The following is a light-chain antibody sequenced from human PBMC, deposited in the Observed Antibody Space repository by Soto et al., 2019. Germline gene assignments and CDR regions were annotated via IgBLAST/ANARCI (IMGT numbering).Light chain of an antibody. CDR1: QTISSW. Sequence: DIQMTQSPSTLCGSVGDRVTITCRASQTISSWLAWYQQKPGKAPKLLIYKASTLKIGVPSRFSGSGSGTEFTLTISSLQPDDFATYYCQHYNSYSEAFGQGTKVDIK. CDR2: KAS. V-gene: IGKV1-5*03. CDR3: QHYNSYSEA. J-gene: IGKJ1*01.